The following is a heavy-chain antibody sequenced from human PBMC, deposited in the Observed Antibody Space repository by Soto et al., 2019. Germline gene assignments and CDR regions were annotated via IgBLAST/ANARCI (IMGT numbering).Heavy chain of an antibody. Sequence: ASVKVSCKASGYTFTSYAMHWVRQAPGQRLEWMGWINGANGNTKYSQKLQGRVTITRDTSATTAYMELSSLRSEYTSVYYCATAIADDAFDIWGRGTMVTVSS. CDR2: INGANGNT. D-gene: IGHD2-2*01. J-gene: IGHJ3*02. CDR1: GYTFTSYA. CDR3: ATAIADDAFDI. V-gene: IGHV1-3*01.